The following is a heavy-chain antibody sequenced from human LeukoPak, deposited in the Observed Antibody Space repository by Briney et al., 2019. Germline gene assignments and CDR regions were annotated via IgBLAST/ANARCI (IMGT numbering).Heavy chain of an antibody. D-gene: IGHD4-17*01. CDR3: ARTYGDYDDAFDI. CDR2: IYYSGST. V-gene: IGHV4-31*03. Sequence: SQTLSLTCTVSGGSISSGGYYWSWIRQHPGKGLEWIGYIYYSGSTYYNPSPKSRVTISVDTSKNQFSLKLSSVTAADTAVYYCARTYGDYDDAFDIWGQGTMVTVSS. J-gene: IGHJ3*02. CDR1: GGSISSGGYY.